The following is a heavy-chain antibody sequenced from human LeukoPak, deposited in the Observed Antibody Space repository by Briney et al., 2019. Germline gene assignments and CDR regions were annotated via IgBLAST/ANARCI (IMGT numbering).Heavy chain of an antibody. CDR3: ARGTLRFDY. D-gene: IGHD2-15*01. Sequence: SETLSLTCTVSGGSISSSSYYWGWIRQPPGKGLDWIGSIYYSGSTFYNPSLKSRVTISVDTSKNQFSLKLFSVTAADTAVYYCARGTLRFDYWGQGTLVTVSS. J-gene: IGHJ4*02. CDR2: IYYSGST. V-gene: IGHV4-39*07. CDR1: GGSISSSSYY.